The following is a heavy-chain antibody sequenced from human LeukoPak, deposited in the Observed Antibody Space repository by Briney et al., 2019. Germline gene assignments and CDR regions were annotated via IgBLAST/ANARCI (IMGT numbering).Heavy chain of an antibody. J-gene: IGHJ4*02. D-gene: IGHD3-22*01. CDR1: GGSISSGDYY. Sequence: PSETLSLTCTVSGGSISSGDYYWSWIRQPPGKGLEWIGYIYYSGSTNYNPSLKSRVTISVDTSKNQFSLKLSSVTAADTAVYYCAREAGYYYDSSGYYALWGQGTLVTVSS. CDR3: AREAGYYYDSSGYYAL. CDR2: IYYSGST. V-gene: IGHV4-61*08.